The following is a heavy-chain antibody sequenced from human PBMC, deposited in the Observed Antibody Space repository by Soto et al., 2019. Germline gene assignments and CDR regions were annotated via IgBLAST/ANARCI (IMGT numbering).Heavy chain of an antibody. CDR2: ISSTGSGT. Sequence: EMQLVESGGGLVQPGGSLRLSCAASGFTFSSYEMHWVRQAPGKGLEWISYISSTGSGTLYADSVRGRFTMSRDNTKNSVSLQMSSLRAEDTAVYYRVRDLYEPLATDALRVANWGQGTQVTVSS. D-gene: IGHD2-8*02. V-gene: IGHV3-48*03. J-gene: IGHJ4*02. CDR1: GFTFSSYE. CDR3: VRDLYEPLATDALRVAN.